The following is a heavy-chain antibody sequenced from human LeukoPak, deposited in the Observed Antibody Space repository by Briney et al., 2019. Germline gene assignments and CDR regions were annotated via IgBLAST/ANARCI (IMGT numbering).Heavy chain of an antibody. Sequence: GGSLRLSCAASGFTFSSYGIHWVRQAPGKGLEWVAVISYDGSNKYYADSVKGRFTISRDNSKNTLYLQMNSLRAEDTAVYYCANLNYGDSDYWGQGTLVTVSS. CDR1: GFTFSSYG. V-gene: IGHV3-30*18. CDR2: ISYDGSNK. CDR3: ANLNYGDSDY. D-gene: IGHD4-17*01. J-gene: IGHJ4*02.